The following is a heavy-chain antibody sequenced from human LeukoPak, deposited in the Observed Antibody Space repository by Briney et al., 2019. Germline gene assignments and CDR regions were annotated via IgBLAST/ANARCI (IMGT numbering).Heavy chain of an antibody. CDR3: ARQWLVNG. V-gene: IGHV3-23*01. J-gene: IGHJ4*02. Sequence: PGGSLRLSCAASGFTFDDYGMSWVRQAPGKGLEWVSSISESGGTTDYADSVKGRFTISRDNSKNTLYLQMNSLRAEDTAVYYCARQWLVNGWGQGTLVTVSS. CDR1: GFTFDDYG. D-gene: IGHD6-19*01. CDR2: ISESGGTT.